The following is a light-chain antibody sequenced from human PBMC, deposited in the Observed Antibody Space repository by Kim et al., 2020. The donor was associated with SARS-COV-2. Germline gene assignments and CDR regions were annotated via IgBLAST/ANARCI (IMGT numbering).Light chain of an antibody. CDR1: NSDIGGYNY. V-gene: IGLV2-14*03. CDR2: DVT. J-gene: IGLJ3*02. Sequence: GQWFTISCTGSNSDIGGYNYVSWYQQHPGKAPKLIIYDVTKRPSGVSDRFSGSKSGKTASLIISGLQADDEADYYCSSYTSSKTWVFGGGTQLTVL. CDR3: SSYTSSKTWV.